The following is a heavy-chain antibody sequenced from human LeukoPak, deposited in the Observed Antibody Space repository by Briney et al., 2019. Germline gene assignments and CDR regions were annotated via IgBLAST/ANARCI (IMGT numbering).Heavy chain of an antibody. CDR3: AREWRWLQFGIPAPANWFDP. CDR1: GGSFSGYY. CDR2: INHSGST. Sequence: PSETLSLTCAVYGGSFSGYYWSWIRQPPGKGLGWIGEINHSGSTNYNPSLKSRVTISVDTSKNQFSLKLSSVTAADTAVYYCAREWRWLQFGIPAPANWFDPWGQGTLVTVSS. D-gene: IGHD5-24*01. J-gene: IGHJ5*02. V-gene: IGHV4-34*01.